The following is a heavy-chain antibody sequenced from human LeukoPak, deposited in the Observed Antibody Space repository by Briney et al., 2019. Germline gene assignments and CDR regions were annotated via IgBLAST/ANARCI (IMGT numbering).Heavy chain of an antibody. Sequence: PGGSLRLSCAASGFTFSSYSMNWVRQAPGKGLEWVSYISSSSSTIYYADSVKGRFTISRDNAKNSLYLQMNSLRAEDTAVYYCARQGLGPTWYQLPRIDNWFDPWGQGTLVTVSS. CDR1: GFTFSSYS. CDR2: ISSSSSTI. V-gene: IGHV3-48*01. D-gene: IGHD2-2*01. J-gene: IGHJ5*02. CDR3: ARQGLGPTWYQLPRIDNWFDP.